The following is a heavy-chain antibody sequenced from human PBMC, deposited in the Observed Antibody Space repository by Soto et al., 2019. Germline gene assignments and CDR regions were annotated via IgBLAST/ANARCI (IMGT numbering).Heavy chain of an antibody. CDR3: ARDPDSTGTYMDV. CDR2: IYYSGST. Sequence: SETLSLTCTVSGGSMSNNYWSWIRQPPGKGLEWIGYIYYSGSTNYNPSIKSRDNISIGTSKNQFSMKLNSVTAADTAVYYYARDPDSTGTYMDVWGQGTTVTVSS. V-gene: IGHV4-59*01. D-gene: IGHD1-1*01. J-gene: IGHJ6*02. CDR1: GGSMSNNY.